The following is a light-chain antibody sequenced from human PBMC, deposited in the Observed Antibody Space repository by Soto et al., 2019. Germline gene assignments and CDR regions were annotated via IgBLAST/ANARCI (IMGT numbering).Light chain of an antibody. J-gene: IGLJ1*01. V-gene: IGLV2-23*02. CDR1: SSDVGSYNL. Sequence: QSVLTQAASVSGSPGQSITISCTGTSSDVGSYNLVSWYQQHPGKAPKLMIYEVSKRPSGLSNRFSGSKSGNTASLPISGLQAEDEADYYCCSYAGSRTPLIFGTGTKLTVL. CDR2: EVS. CDR3: CSYAGSRTPLI.